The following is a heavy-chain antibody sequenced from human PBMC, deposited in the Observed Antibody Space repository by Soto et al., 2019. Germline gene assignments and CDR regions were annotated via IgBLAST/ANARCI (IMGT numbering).Heavy chain of an antibody. D-gene: IGHD5-12*01. J-gene: IGHJ6*02. CDR3: AREGIVATSYYYYGMDV. CDR2: IIPILGTA. V-gene: IGHV1-69*01. Sequence: QVQLVQSGAEVKKPGSSVKVSCKASGGTFSSYAISWVRQAPGQELEWMAGIIPILGTAYYAQKFQGRVTITADESTSTAYMEVSSLRSEDTAVYYCAREGIVATSYYYYGMDVWGQGTTVTVSS. CDR1: GGTFSSYA.